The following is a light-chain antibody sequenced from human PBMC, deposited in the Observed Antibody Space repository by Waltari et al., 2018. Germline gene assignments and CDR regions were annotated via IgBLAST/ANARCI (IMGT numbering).Light chain of an antibody. CDR3: QVWDFTSDQVV. V-gene: IGLV3-21*02. Sequence: SYALIQPPSVSVDPGQTARIPCGGDNSRNKIVHWYQRKPGQAPVLVVHDDSDRPAGIPERFSGSNSGHTATLTITRVDAGDEADYYCQVWDFTSDQVVFGGGTRLTVL. J-gene: IGLJ2*01. CDR2: DDS. CDR1: NSRNKI.